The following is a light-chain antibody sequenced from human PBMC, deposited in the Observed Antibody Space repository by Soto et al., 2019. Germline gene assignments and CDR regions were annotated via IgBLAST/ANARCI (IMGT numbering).Light chain of an antibody. CDR2: DAS. Sequence: DIQITQSPSTLSASVGARVTITCRSSQNITKWLAWYQQKPGKAPKVLIYDASNLHSGVPSRFSGSGSGTEFTLSISSLQPDDFATYYCQQYNANFGQGTKVDVK. J-gene: IGKJ1*01. CDR1: QNITKW. V-gene: IGKV1-5*01. CDR3: QQYNAN.